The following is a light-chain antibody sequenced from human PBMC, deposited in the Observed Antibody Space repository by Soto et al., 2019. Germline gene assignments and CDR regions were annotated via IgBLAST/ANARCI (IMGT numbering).Light chain of an antibody. J-gene: IGLJ3*02. CDR1: SGINVGTYR. CDR3: MIWYASSWV. CDR2: YKSDSDK. Sequence: QPVLTQPSSLSASPGASASLTCTLRSGINVGTYRIYWYQQKPGSPPQYLLRYKSDSDKQQGSGVPSRFSGSKDASANVGILLISGLQSEDEADYYCMIWYASSWVFGGGTKLTV. V-gene: IGLV5-45*03.